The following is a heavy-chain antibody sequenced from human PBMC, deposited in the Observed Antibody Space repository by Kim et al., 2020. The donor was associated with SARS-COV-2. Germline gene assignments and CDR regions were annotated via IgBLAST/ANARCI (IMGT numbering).Heavy chain of an antibody. D-gene: IGHD4-17*01. V-gene: IGHV3-23*03. J-gene: IGHJ4*02. CDR3: AKVGSDYGDYYFDY. Sequence: YAAPLRGRCPISWDNSKNTVYLQLNSLRAEDTAVYYCAKVGSDYGDYYFDYWGQGTLVTVSS.